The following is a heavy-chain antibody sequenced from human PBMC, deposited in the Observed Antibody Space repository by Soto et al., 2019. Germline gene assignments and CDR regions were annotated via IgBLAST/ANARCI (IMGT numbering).Heavy chain of an antibody. CDR2: ISYDGSNK. CDR3: AKDGGRYCSGGSCPSYGMDV. CDR1: GFTFSSYG. J-gene: IGHJ6*02. Sequence: QVQLVESGGGVVQPGRSLRLSCAASGFTFSSYGMHWVRQAPGKGLEWVAVISYDGSNKYYADSVKGRFTISRDNSKNTLYLQMNSLRAEYMAVYYCAKDGGRYCSGGSCPSYGMDVWGQGTTVTVSS. V-gene: IGHV3-30*18. D-gene: IGHD2-15*01.